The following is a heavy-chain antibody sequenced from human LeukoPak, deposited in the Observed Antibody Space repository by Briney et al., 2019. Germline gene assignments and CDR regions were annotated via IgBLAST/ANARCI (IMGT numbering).Heavy chain of an antibody. V-gene: IGHV4-59*08. CDR2: IYYSGST. Sequence: SETLSLTCTVSGDSINGYFWSWIRQPPGKGLEWIGYIYYSGSTNYNPSLKSRVTISVDTSKNQFSLKLSSVTAADTAVYYCARNVLLWFGELYFDYWGQGTLVTVSS. D-gene: IGHD3-10*01. J-gene: IGHJ4*02. CDR1: GDSINGYF. CDR3: ARNVLLWFGELYFDY.